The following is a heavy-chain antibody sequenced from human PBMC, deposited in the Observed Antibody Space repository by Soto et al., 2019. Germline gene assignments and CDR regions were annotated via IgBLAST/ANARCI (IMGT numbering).Heavy chain of an antibody. CDR1: GGTFSSFA. D-gene: IGHD6-13*01. CDR3: ARGESSRFSDV. Sequence: QVQLVQSGAEVKKPGSSVKVSCKASGGTFSSFAISWVRQVPGQGLEWMGGIIPMIVTPNYEQKFQGRLTITADKSTIIAYMVMSSRRSDDTAVNFCARGESSRFSDVGGQGTTIIV. CDR2: IIPMIVTP. J-gene: IGHJ6*02. V-gene: IGHV1-69*06.